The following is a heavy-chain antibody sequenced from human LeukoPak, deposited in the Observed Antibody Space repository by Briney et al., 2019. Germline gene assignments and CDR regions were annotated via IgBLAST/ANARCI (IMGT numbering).Heavy chain of an antibody. CDR2: IAYDGSNK. J-gene: IGHJ4*02. CDR1: GFTFSSYG. V-gene: IGHV3-30*12. Sequence: GGSLRLSCAASGFTFSSYGMHWVRQAPGKGLEWVAFIAYDGSNKYYADSVKGRFTISRDNSKNTLYLQMNSLRAEDTAVYYCARAERGGAPSRFDYWGQGTLVTVSS. D-gene: IGHD1-26*01. CDR3: ARAERGGAPSRFDY.